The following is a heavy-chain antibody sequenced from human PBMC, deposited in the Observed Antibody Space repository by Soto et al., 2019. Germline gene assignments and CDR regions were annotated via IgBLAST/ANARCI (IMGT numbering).Heavy chain of an antibody. CDR2: IYYSGIT. Sequence: QVQLQESGPGLVKPSETLSLTCTVSGGSISSYYWSWIRQPPGKGLEWIGYIYYSGITNYNPSLKSRVTISVDSSKNQFSLKLSSVTAADTAVYYCARDTYYDFWSGYWDWGQGTLVTVSS. D-gene: IGHD3-3*01. CDR1: GGSISSYY. V-gene: IGHV4-59*01. J-gene: IGHJ4*02. CDR3: ARDTYYDFWSGYWD.